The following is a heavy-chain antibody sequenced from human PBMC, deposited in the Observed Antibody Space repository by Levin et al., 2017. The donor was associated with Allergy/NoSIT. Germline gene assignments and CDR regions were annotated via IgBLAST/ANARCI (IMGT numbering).Heavy chain of an antibody. D-gene: IGHD3-9*01. J-gene: IGHJ4*02. CDR3: ARESWYYDILTGSLLGYYFDY. CDR1: GGSISSGDYY. Sequence: PSETLSLTCTVSGGSISSGDYYWSWIRQPPGKGLEWIGYIYYSGSTYYNPSLKSRVTISVDTSKNQFSLKLSSVTAADTAVYYCARESWYYDILTGSLLGYYFDYWGQGTLVTVSS. CDR2: IYYSGST. V-gene: IGHV4-30-4*01.